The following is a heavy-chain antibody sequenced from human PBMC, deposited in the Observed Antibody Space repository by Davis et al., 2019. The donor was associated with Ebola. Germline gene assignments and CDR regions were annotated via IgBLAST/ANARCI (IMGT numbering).Heavy chain of an antibody. Sequence: SSVPVSCQASGCTFSRYAISWVRQAPGQGLEWMGGIIPIFGPSNYLQKLQGRVTITADESTGTAYMELGSLRSEDTAVYYCARVPQAYSSSSIRFHYYYGMDVWGKGTTVTVSS. CDR3: ARVPQAYSSSSIRFHYYYGMDV. J-gene: IGHJ6*04. CDR1: GCTFSRYA. CDR2: IIPIFGPS. D-gene: IGHD6-6*01. V-gene: IGHV1-69*13.